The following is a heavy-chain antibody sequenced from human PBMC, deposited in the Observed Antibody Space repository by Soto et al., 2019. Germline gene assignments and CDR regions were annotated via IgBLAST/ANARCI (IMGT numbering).Heavy chain of an antibody. V-gene: IGHV4-4*07. J-gene: IGHJ4*02. CDR2: ISTSGST. CDR3: ARGSCRSSSCDGFYH. Sequence: QVQLQESGPGLVKPSETLSLTCTVSGGSLSSYYWSWIRQPAGKGLEWIGRISTSGSTNYNPSLKSRVTMSVDTSKNQFSLRLSSVTAADTAVYYCARGSCRSSSCDGFYHWGQGTLVTVSS. D-gene: IGHD2-2*01. CDR1: GGSLSSYY.